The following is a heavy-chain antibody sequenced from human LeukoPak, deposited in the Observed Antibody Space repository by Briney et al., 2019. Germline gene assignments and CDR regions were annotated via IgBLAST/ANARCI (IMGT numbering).Heavy chain of an antibody. CDR3: VKGKGGRPGVVTYNVFDY. J-gene: IGHJ4*02. D-gene: IGHD3-3*01. CDR2: ISGDGGST. V-gene: IGHV3-64D*06. CDR1: GFTFSSYA. Sequence: PGGSLRLSCSASGFTFSSYAIHRVRQAPGKGLGYVSAISGDGGSTYTADSMKGRFTISRDNSKNTLYLQMSSLRPEDTAVYYCVKGKGGRPGVVTYNVFDYWGQGTLVTVSS.